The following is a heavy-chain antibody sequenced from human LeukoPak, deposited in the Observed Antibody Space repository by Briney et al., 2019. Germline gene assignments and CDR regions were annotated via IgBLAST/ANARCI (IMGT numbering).Heavy chain of an antibody. V-gene: IGHV4-34*01. CDR1: GGSFSGYY. Sequence: SETLSLTCAVYGGSFSGYYWSWIRQPPGKGLEWIGEINHSGSTNYNPPLKSRVTISVDTSKDQFSLKLSSVTAADTAVYYCARSFCSGGSCYLYYFNYWGQGTLVTVSS. D-gene: IGHD2-15*01. CDR2: INHSGST. CDR3: ARSFCSGGSCYLYYFNY. J-gene: IGHJ4*02.